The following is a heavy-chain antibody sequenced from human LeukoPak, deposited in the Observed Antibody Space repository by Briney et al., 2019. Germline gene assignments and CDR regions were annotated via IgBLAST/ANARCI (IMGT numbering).Heavy chain of an antibody. D-gene: IGHD4/OR15-4a*01. Sequence: GGSLRLSCAASGFTFSSHAMSWVRQAPGKGLEWVSGISGRGGGTSYADSVKGRFTISGDNSKNTLYLQMNSLRAEDTAIYYCAKCGVNFNYFDSWGQGTLVTVSS. V-gene: IGHV3-23*01. CDR1: GFTFSSHA. CDR3: AKCGVNFNYFDS. J-gene: IGHJ4*02. CDR2: ISGRGGGT.